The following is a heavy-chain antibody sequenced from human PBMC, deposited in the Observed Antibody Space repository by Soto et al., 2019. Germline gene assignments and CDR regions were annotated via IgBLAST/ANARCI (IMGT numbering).Heavy chain of an antibody. J-gene: IGHJ4*02. D-gene: IGHD1-26*01. CDR3: AKRGSGSQFDY. V-gene: IGHV3-23*01. Sequence: GSLRLSCAASGFTFSSYAMSWVRQAPGKGLEWVSVISGSGDSTYYADSVKGRFTISRDNSKNTLYLQMNSLRADDTTVYYCAKRGSGSQFDYWGQGTLVTVSS. CDR1: GFTFSSYA. CDR2: ISGSGDST.